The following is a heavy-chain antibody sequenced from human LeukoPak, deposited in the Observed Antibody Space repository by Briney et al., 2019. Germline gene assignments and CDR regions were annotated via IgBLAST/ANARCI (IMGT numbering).Heavy chain of an antibody. V-gene: IGHV3-9*01. CDR2: ISWNSGSI. J-gene: IGHJ4*02. Sequence: GGSLRLSCAASGFTFDDYAMHWVRQAPGKGLEWVSGISWNSGSIGYADSVKGRFTISRDNAKNSLYLQMNSLRAEDTALYYCATLGIAVAGTDYWGQGTLVTVSS. CDR1: GFTFDDYA. D-gene: IGHD6-19*01. CDR3: ATLGIAVAGTDY.